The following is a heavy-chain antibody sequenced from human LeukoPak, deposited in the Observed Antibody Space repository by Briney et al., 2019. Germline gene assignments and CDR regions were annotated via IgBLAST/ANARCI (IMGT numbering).Heavy chain of an antibody. CDR2: IGTAGDT. CDR3: ARGSSSSVHLVY. D-gene: IGHD6-6*01. V-gene: IGHV3-13*01. J-gene: IGHJ4*02. Sequence: PGGSLRLSCAASGFTFSSYDMHWVRQATGKGLEWVSAIGTAGDTYYPGSVKGRFTISRENAKNSLYLQMNSLRAGDTAVYYCARGSSSSVHLVYWGQGTLVTVSS. CDR1: GFTFSSYD.